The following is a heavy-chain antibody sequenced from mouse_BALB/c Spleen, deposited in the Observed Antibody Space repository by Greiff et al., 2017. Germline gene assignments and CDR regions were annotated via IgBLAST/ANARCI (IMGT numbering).Heavy chain of an antibody. Sequence: EVKLMESGGGLVKPGGSLKLSCAASGFTFSDYYMYWVRQTPEKRLEWVATISDGGSYTYYPDSVKGRFTISRDNAKNNLYLQMSSLKSEDTAMYYCARGDDYDVDYYAMDYWGQGTSVTVSS. CDR2: ISDGGSYT. J-gene: IGHJ4*01. CDR1: GFTFSDYY. V-gene: IGHV5-4*02. CDR3: ARGDDYDVDYYAMDY. D-gene: IGHD2-4*01.